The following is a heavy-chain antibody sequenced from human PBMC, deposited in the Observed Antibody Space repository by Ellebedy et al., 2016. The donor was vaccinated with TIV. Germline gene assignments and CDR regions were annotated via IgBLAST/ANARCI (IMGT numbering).Heavy chain of an antibody. CDR2: ISSSGSTI. CDR1: GFTFSDYY. Sequence: GESLKISXAASGFTFSDYYMSWIRQAPGKGLEWVSYISSSGSTIYYADSVKGRFTISRDNAKNSLYLQMNSLRAEDTAVYYCARDSGGSYSPVDYWGQGTLVTVSS. CDR3: ARDSGGSYSPVDY. V-gene: IGHV3-11*01. J-gene: IGHJ4*02. D-gene: IGHD1-26*01.